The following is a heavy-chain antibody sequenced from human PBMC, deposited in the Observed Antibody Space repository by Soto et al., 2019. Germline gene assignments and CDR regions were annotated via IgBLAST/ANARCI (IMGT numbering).Heavy chain of an antibody. V-gene: IGHV3-23*01. D-gene: IGHD5-18*01. J-gene: IGHJ4*02. CDR2: ISGIGSST. CDR3: AKDRARGFSYGSPAPHDY. CDR1: GFTFSSYA. Sequence: GGSLRLSCAASGFTFSSYAMSWVRQAPGKGLEWVSTISGIGSSTSYADSVKGRFTISRDNSKNTLYLQMNSLRVEDTAVYYCAKDRARGFSYGSPAPHDYWGQGTLVTVSS.